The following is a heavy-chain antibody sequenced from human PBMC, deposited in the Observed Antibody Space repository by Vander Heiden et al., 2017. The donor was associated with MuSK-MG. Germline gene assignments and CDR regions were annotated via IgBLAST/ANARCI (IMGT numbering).Heavy chain of an antibody. V-gene: IGHV3-74*01. CDR1: GFTFSTSW. D-gene: IGHD5-12*01. CDR3: ARGGVATLDY. CDR2: INKDGSST. Sequence: EVQLVESGGGSVQPGGSLRLSGEAPGFTFSTSWMHWVRQAPGKGLVWVSHINKDGSSTTYADSVKGRFTISRDNAKNTLYLQMNSLRAEDTAVYYCARGGVATLDYWGQGTLVTVSS. J-gene: IGHJ4*02.